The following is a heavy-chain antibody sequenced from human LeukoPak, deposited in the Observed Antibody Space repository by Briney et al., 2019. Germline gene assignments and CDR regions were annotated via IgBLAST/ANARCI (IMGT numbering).Heavy chain of an antibody. Sequence: SETLSLTCTVSGDSISSYYWTWIRQPPGKGLEWIGYIYSSGNTYYNPSLKSRVTISVDTSKNQFSLKLSSVTAADTAVYYCARGGGPLQSFDYWGQGTLVTVSS. CDR2: IYSSGNT. CDR3: ARGGGPLQSFDY. V-gene: IGHV4-59*08. J-gene: IGHJ4*02. CDR1: GDSISSYY. D-gene: IGHD4-11*01.